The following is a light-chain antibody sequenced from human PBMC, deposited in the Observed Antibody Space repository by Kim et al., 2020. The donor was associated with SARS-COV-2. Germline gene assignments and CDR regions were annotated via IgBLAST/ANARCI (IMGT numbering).Light chain of an antibody. CDR3: ATWDDSLNGWV. Sequence: GQRFTISCSGSSSNIGSNTVNWYQQLPGTAPKVLIYNNNQRPSGVPDRFSGSKSGTSASLAISGLQSEDEADYYCATWDDSLNGWVFGGGTQLTVL. V-gene: IGLV1-44*01. J-gene: IGLJ3*02. CDR2: NNN. CDR1: SSNIGSNT.